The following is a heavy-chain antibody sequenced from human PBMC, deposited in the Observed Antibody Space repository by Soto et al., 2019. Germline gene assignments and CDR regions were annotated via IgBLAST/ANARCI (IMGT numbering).Heavy chain of an antibody. V-gene: IGHV1-69*06. J-gene: IGHJ6*02. CDR3: ARLDDSSGYPYYYYGMDV. CDR2: IIPIFGTA. D-gene: IGHD3-22*01. CDR1: GGTFSSYA. Sequence: GASVKVSCKASGGTFSSYAISWVRQAPGQGLEWMGGIIPIFGTANYAQKFQGRVTITADKSTSTAYMELSSLRSEDTAVYYCARLDDSSGYPYYYYGMDVWGQGTTVTVSS.